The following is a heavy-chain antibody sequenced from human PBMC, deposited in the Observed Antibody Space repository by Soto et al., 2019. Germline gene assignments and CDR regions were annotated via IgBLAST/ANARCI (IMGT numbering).Heavy chain of an antibody. V-gene: IGHV4-39*01. J-gene: IGHJ4*02. CDR3: AGFVVPASRNSDFDY. D-gene: IGHD2-15*01. Sequence: SETLSLTCTVSGISVSTSDYDWGWVRQPPGKGLDWIGNIYYSGSTFYNPSLRSRVTISVDTSKNQFSLKLNSVTAADTAVYFCAGFVVPASRNSDFDYWGQGTLATVSS. CDR2: IYYSGST. CDR1: GISVSTSDYD.